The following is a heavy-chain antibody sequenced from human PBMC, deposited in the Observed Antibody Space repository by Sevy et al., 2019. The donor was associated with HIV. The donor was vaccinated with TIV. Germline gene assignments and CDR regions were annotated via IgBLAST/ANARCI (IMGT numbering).Heavy chain of an antibody. Sequence: GGSLRLSCAASGFTFSSYGMHWARQAPGKGLEWVAVISYDGGNKYYADSVKGRFTISRDNSKNTLYLQMNSLRADDTAVYYCAKVHTSSGWQSMTDYWGQGTLVTVSS. J-gene: IGHJ4*02. CDR1: GFTFSSYG. V-gene: IGHV3-30*18. D-gene: IGHD6-19*01. CDR3: AKVHTSSGWQSMTDY. CDR2: ISYDGGNK.